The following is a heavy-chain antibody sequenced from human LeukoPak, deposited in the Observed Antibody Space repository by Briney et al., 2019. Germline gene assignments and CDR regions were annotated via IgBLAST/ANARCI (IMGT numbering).Heavy chain of an antibody. CDR1: GFTFDDYG. D-gene: IGHD2-15*01. V-gene: IGHV3-20*04. CDR2: INWNGGST. CDR3: ARDGGYCSGGSCYSDAFDI. Sequence: SGGSLRLSCAASGFTFDDYGMSWVRQGPGKGLEWVSGINWNGGSTGHADSVKGRFIISRDNAKNSLYLQMNSLRAEDTALYYCARDGGYCSGGSCYSDAFDIWGQGTMVTVSS. J-gene: IGHJ3*02.